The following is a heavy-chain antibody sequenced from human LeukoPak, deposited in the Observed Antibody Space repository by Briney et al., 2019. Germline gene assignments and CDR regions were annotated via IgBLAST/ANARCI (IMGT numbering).Heavy chain of an antibody. CDR1: GFTFSSYG. D-gene: IGHD2-15*01. CDR3: AKDWRRIVVVGPITRHGNYMDV. V-gene: IGHV3-30*02. Sequence: GGSLRLSCTASGFTFSSYGMHWVRQAPGKGLEWVAFIRYDGSNKYFADSLKGRFTISRDNSKNTLYLQMNSLRPEDTAVYYCAKDWRRIVVVGPITRHGNYMDVWGKGTTVTISS. J-gene: IGHJ6*03. CDR2: IRYDGSNK.